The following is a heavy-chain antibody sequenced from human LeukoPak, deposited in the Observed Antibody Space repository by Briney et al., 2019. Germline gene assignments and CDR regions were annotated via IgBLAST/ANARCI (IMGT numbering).Heavy chain of an antibody. Sequence: SETLSLTCAVYGGSFSGYYWSWIRQPPGKGLEWIGEINHSGGTNYNPSLKSRVTISVDTSKNQFSLKLSSVTAADTAVYYCARDHRVRGVRNWFDPWGQGTLVTVSS. J-gene: IGHJ5*02. CDR1: GGSFSGYY. CDR2: INHSGGT. CDR3: ARDHRVRGVRNWFDP. V-gene: IGHV4-34*01. D-gene: IGHD3-10*01.